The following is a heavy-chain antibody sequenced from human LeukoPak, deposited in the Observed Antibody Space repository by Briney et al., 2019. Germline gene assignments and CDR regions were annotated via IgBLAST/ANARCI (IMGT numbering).Heavy chain of an antibody. D-gene: IGHD3-9*01. CDR3: ARGGDDILTYFDY. CDR1: GFTFSSYW. Sequence: GGSLRLSCAASGFTFSSYWMSWVRQAPGKGLEWVANIKQDGSEKYYVDSVKGRFTISRDNAKNSLYLQMNSLRAEDTAVYYCARGGDDILTYFDYWGQGTLVTVSS. CDR2: IKQDGSEK. J-gene: IGHJ4*02. V-gene: IGHV3-7*01.